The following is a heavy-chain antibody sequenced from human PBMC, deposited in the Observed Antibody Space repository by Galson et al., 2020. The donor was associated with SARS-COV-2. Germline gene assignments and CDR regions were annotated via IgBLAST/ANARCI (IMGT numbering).Heavy chain of an antibody. CDR1: GLTFSSYA. V-gene: IGHV3-23*01. D-gene: IGHD3-10*01. CDR3: AKDGSGSYYPDYGMDV. J-gene: IGHJ6*02. Sequence: GGSLRLSCAASGLTFSSYAMSWVRQAPGKGLEWVSAISGSGGSTYYADSVKGRFTISRDNSKNTLYLQMNSLRAEDTAVYYCAKDGSGSYYPDYGMDVWGQGTTVTGSS. CDR2: ISGSGGST.